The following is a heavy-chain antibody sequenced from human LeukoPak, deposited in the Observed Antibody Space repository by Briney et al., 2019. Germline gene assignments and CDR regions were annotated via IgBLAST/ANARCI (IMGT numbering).Heavy chain of an antibody. D-gene: IGHD3-3*01. V-gene: IGHV1-46*01. CDR1: GYTFTSYY. CDR3: ATAKRFLEWLLLWF. CDR2: INPSGGST. Sequence: ASVKVSCKASGYTFTSYYMHWVRQAPGQGLEWMGIINPSGGSTSYAQKFQGRVTMTEDTSTDTAYMELSSLRSEDTAVYYCATAKRFLEWLLLWFWGQGTLVTVSS. J-gene: IGHJ4*02.